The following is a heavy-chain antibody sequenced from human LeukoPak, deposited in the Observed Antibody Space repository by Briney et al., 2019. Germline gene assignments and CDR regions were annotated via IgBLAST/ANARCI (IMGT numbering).Heavy chain of an antibody. J-gene: IGHJ6*02. CDR3: VKTRPPDYYGMDV. CDR2: IWYDGSNK. Sequence: GGSLRLSCAASGFTFSSYGMHWVRQAPGKGLEWVAVIWYDGSNKYYVDSVKGRFTTSRDNSKNTLYLQMNSLRAEDTAVYYCVKTRPPDYYGMDVWGQGTTVTVSS. CDR1: GFTFSSYG. V-gene: IGHV3-33*06.